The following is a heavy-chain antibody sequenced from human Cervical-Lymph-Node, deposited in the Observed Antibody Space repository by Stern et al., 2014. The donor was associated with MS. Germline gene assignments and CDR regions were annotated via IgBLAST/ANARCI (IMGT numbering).Heavy chain of an antibody. J-gene: IGHJ6*02. CDR2: ISDSGVYT. CDR1: GFTFSTYA. V-gene: IGHV3-23*04. Sequence: EVHLVESGGGLVQPGGSLRLSCAASGFTFSTYAFSWVRQAPGKGLEGVSSISDSGVYTYYADSVKGRFTISRDNSKSMLYLEMQSLRAEDTAVYHCAKDLGRGVVVVPLYGLDVWGQGTTVTVSS. CDR3: AKDLGRGVVVVPLYGLDV. D-gene: IGHD2-2*01.